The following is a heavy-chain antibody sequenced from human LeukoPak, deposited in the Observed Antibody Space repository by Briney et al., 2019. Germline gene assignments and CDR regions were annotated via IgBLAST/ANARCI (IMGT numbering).Heavy chain of an antibody. V-gene: IGHV4-34*01. CDR1: GGSFSGYY. CDR3: ASLKRGYYGSGSYYTLDY. Sequence: SETLSLTCAVYGGSFSGYYWSWIRQPPGKGLEWIGEINHSGSTNYNPSLKSRVTISVDTSKNQFSLKLSSVTAADTAVYYCASLKRGYYGSGSYYTLDYWGQGALVTVSS. CDR2: INHSGST. J-gene: IGHJ4*02. D-gene: IGHD3-10*01.